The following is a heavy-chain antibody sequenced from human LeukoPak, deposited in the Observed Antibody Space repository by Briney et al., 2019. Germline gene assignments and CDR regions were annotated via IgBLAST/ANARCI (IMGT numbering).Heavy chain of an antibody. Sequence: NPSETLSLTCAVSGGSISSGGYYWSWVRQHPGKGLEWIGYIYYSGSTYYNPSLKSRVTISVDTSKNQFSLKLSSVTAADTAVYYCAREGGHGGAYCGGDCFHWGQGTLVTVSS. J-gene: IGHJ4*02. CDR1: GGSISSGGYY. CDR3: AREGGHGGAYCGGDCFH. D-gene: IGHD2-21*02. CDR2: IYYSGST. V-gene: IGHV4-31*11.